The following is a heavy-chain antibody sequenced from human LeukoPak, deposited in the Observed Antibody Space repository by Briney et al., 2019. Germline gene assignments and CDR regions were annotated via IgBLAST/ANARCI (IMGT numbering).Heavy chain of an antibody. J-gene: IGHJ5*02. V-gene: IGHV4-34*01. D-gene: IGHD6-13*01. Sequence: SETLSLTCAVYGGSFSGYYWSWIRQPPGKGLEWIGEINHSGSTNYNPSLKSRVTISVDTSKNQFSLKLSSVTAADTAVYYCAKHHRSSWYPNRQLPHRYNWFDPWGQGTLVTVSS. CDR1: GGSFSGYY. CDR2: INHSGST. CDR3: AKHHRSSWYPNRQLPHRYNWFDP.